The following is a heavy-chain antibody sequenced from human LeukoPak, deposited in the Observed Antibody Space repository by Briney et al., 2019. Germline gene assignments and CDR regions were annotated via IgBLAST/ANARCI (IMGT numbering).Heavy chain of an antibody. D-gene: IGHD6-6*01. CDR1: GFTFSDYG. CDR3: ARAHSSSSTFDL. Sequence: GRSLRLSCAASGFTFSDYGIHWVRQAPGQGLEWVALIWYDGSKKYYVDSVKGRFTISRDNTKNTLYLQLNSLRADDTAVYYCARAHSSSSTFDLWGQGTLVTVSS. V-gene: IGHV3-33*01. J-gene: IGHJ4*02. CDR2: IWYDGSKK.